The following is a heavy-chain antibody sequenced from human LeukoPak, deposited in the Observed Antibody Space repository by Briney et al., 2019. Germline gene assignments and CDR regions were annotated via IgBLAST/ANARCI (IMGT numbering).Heavy chain of an antibody. CDR2: ISAYNGDT. CDR1: GYTFTSYG. D-gene: IGHD4-17*01. CDR3: ARVFYGDYNWFDP. Sequence: GASAKVSCKASGYTFTSYGISWVRQAPGQGLEWMGWISAYNGDTNYAQILQGRVTMTTDTSTSTAYMELRSLRSDDTAVYYCARVFYGDYNWFDPWGQGTLVTVSS. V-gene: IGHV1-18*01. J-gene: IGHJ5*02.